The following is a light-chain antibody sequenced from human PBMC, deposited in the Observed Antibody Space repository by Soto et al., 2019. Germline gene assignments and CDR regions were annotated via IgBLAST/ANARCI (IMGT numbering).Light chain of an antibody. Sequence: EIVMTQSPATLSLSPGERATLSCRASLSVSSDLAWYRQKPGQAPRLLIYRAFTRATGIPARFSGSGFGTDFNLTISSLQSEDFAVYYCQQYNNWPLTFGGGTKVEIK. CDR3: QQYNNWPLT. CDR1: LSVSSD. V-gene: IGKV3-15*01. CDR2: RAF. J-gene: IGKJ4*01.